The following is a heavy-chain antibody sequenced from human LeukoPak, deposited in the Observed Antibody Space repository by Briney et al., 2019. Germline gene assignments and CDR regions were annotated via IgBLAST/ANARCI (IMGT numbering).Heavy chain of an antibody. CDR3: TRDRAHGTQDY. V-gene: IGHV4-39*07. D-gene: IGHD1-26*01. CDR2: IYYSGRT. CDR1: GGSFTDYF. Sequence: PSETLSLTCTVSGGSFTDYFWGWIRQPPGKGLEWIGSIYYSGRTFYNPSLKNRVGISLDTSKGQFSLNLDSVTAADTAVYFCTRDRAHGTQDYWGQGTLVTVS. J-gene: IGHJ4*02.